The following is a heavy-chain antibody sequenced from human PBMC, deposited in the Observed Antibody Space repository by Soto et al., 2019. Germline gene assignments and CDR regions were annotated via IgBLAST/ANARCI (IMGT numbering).Heavy chain of an antibody. Sequence: ETLSLTCAVSGYSISSGYYWGWIRQPPGKGLEWIGSMYHSGSTDYNPSLKSRITISVDTSKNQFSLKLRSATAADTAVYYCVRDYSGSSFDYWGQGTLVTVSS. CDR1: GYSISSGYY. D-gene: IGHD1-26*01. J-gene: IGHJ4*02. CDR2: MYHSGST. CDR3: VRDYSGSSFDY. V-gene: IGHV4-38-2*02.